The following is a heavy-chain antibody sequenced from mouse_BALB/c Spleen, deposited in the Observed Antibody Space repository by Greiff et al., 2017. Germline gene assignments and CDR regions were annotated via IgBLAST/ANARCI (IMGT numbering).Heavy chain of an antibody. J-gene: IGHJ4*01. CDR3: ASYRYYAMDY. D-gene: IGHD2-14*01. CDR1: GFSLTSYG. CDR2: IWSGGST. Sequence: QVHVKQSGPGLVQPSQSLSITCTVSGFSLTSYGVHWVRQSPGKGLEWLGVIWSGGSTDYNAAFISRLSISKDNSKSQVFFKMNSLQANDTAIYYCASYRYYAMDYWGQGTSVTVSS. V-gene: IGHV2-2*02.